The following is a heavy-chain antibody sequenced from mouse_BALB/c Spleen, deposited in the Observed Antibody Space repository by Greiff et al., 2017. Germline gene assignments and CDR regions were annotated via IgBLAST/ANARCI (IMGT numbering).Heavy chain of an antibody. CDR1: GFTFSSYT. J-gene: IGHJ1*01. Sequence: EVQGVESGGGLVKPGGSLKLSCAASGFTFSSYTMSWVRQTPEKRLEWVATISSGGSYTYYPDSVKGRFTISRDNAKNTLYLQMSSLKSEDTAMYYCTRDEGDYDYWYFDVWGAGTTVTVSS. CDR2: ISSGGSYT. D-gene: IGHD2-4*01. CDR3: TRDEGDYDYWYFDV. V-gene: IGHV5-6-4*01.